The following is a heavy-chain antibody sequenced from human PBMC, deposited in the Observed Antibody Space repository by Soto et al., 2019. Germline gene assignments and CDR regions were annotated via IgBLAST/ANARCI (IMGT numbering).Heavy chain of an antibody. Sequence: GGSLRLSCAASGFTFSGSAMHWVRQASGKGLEWVGRIRSKANSYATAYAASVKGRFTISRDDSKNTAYLQMNSLKTEDTAVYYCTRSVYYDFWSGYSLGYYMDVWGKGTTVTVSS. CDR1: GFTFSGSA. CDR3: TRSVYYDFWSGYSLGYYMDV. CDR2: IRSKANSYAT. D-gene: IGHD3-3*01. V-gene: IGHV3-73*01. J-gene: IGHJ6*03.